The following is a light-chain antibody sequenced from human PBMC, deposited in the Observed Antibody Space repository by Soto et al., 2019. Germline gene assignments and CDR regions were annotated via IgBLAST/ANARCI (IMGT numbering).Light chain of an antibody. Sequence: QSALTQPRSVSGSPGQSVTISCTGTSSDVGGYNAVSWYQQTQGKAPKIMIFDVNKRPSGVPDRFSGSKSGNTASLTISGLQAEDEADYYCCSYAGRYIYVFGTGTKLTVL. V-gene: IGLV2-11*01. CDR2: DVN. CDR3: CSYAGRYIYV. J-gene: IGLJ1*01. CDR1: SSDVGGYNA.